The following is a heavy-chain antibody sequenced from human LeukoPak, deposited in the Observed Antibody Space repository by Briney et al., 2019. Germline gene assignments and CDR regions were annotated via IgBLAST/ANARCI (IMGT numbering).Heavy chain of an antibody. D-gene: IGHD3-10*01. CDR1: GFTFSSYG. Sequence: GGSLRLSCAASGFTFSSYGMHWVRQAPGKGLEWVAVISYDGSNKYYADSVKGRFTISRDNSKNTLYLQMNSLRAEDTAVYYCASPYGSGNKRDFDYWGQGTLVTVSS. CDR3: ASPYGSGNKRDFDY. CDR2: ISYDGSNK. J-gene: IGHJ4*02. V-gene: IGHV3-30*03.